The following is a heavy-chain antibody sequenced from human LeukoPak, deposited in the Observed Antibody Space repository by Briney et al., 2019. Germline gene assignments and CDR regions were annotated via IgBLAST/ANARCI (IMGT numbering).Heavy chain of an antibody. D-gene: IGHD6-13*01. CDR2: INWSGGRA. V-gene: IGHV3-20*04. CDR1: GFTFDDYG. CDR3: AREAVTHIAAAVYFDY. Sequence: GGSLRLSCAASGFTFDDYGMSWVRQAPGKGLEWVSGINWSGGRAGHADSVKGRFTISRDNAKNSLFLQMNSLRAEDTALYYCAREAVTHIAAAVYFDYWGQGTLVTVSS. J-gene: IGHJ4*02.